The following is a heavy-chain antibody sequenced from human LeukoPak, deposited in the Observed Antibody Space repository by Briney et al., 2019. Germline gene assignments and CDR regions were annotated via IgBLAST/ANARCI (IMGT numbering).Heavy chain of an antibody. D-gene: IGHD3-3*01. CDR2: INPTGTGT. V-gene: IGHV1-46*01. Sequence: GASVKVSCKASGYTFINNWMHWVRQAPGQGLEWVGLINPTGTGTLYAQKFQGRVTMTTDTSTSTAYMELRSLRSDDTAVYYCARGLEWLTRRHTWFDPWGQGTLVTVSS. CDR1: GYTFINNW. J-gene: IGHJ5*02. CDR3: ARGLEWLTRRHTWFDP.